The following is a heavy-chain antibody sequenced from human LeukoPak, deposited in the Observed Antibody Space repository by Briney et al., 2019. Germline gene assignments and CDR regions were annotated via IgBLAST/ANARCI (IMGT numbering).Heavy chain of an antibody. V-gene: IGHV3-23*01. J-gene: IGHJ4*02. Sequence: GGSLRLSCAASGFTFSSYSMSWVRQAPGKGLEWVSAISGSGGSTYYADSVKGRFTISRDNSKNTLYLQMNSLRAEDTAVYYCAKGDSSGYYANFDYWGQGTLVTVSS. D-gene: IGHD3-22*01. CDR2: ISGSGGST. CDR3: AKGDSSGYYANFDY. CDR1: GFTFSSYS.